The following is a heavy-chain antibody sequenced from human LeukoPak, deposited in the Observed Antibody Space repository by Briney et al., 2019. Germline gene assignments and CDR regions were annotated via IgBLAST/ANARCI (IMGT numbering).Heavy chain of an antibody. CDR1: GFTFNTYA. V-gene: IGHV3-30*02. D-gene: IGHD5-12*01. CDR2: IQYDGNAK. Sequence: GGSLRLSCTASGFTFNTYAMHWVRQAPGKGLEWVAFIQYDGNAKHYADSVTGRFTISRDISTNTLYLQMNSLRADDTAVYYCVSHPRGYGIFHIWGQGTMLTVSS. CDR3: VSHPRGYGIFHI. J-gene: IGHJ3*02.